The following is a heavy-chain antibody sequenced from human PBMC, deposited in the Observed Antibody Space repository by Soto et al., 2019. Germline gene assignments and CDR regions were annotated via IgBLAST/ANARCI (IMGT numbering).Heavy chain of an antibody. Sequence: SETLSLTCTVSGGSISSSSYYWGWIRQPPGKGLEWIGSIYYSGSTYYNPSLKSRVTISVDTSKNQFSLKLSSVTAADTAVYYCARGGPSAGDYSNYGGFDYWGQGTLVTVSS. D-gene: IGHD4-4*01. CDR2: IYYSGST. V-gene: IGHV4-39*07. J-gene: IGHJ4*02. CDR1: GGSISSSSYY. CDR3: ARGGPSAGDYSNYGGFDY.